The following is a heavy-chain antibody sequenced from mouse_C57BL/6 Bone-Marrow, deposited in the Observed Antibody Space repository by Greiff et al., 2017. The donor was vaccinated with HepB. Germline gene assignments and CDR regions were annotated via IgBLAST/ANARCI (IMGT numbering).Heavy chain of an antibody. D-gene: IGHD2-3*01. CDR3: ARDGYYGYFDV. CDR1: GFTFSDYG. V-gene: IGHV5-17*01. Sequence: EVKLVESGGGLVKPGRSLKLSCAASGFTFSDYGMHWVRQAPEKGLEWVAYISSGSSTIYYADTVKGRFTISRDNAKNTLFLQMTSLRSEDTAMYYCARDGYYGYFDVWGTGTTVTVSS. CDR2: ISSGSSTI. J-gene: IGHJ1*03.